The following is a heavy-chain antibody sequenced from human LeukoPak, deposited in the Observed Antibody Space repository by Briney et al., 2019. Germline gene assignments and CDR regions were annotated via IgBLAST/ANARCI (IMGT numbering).Heavy chain of an antibody. CDR1: GFTFSTYW. D-gene: IGHD2-15*01. CDR2: IKEDGSEK. V-gene: IGHV3-7*04. J-gene: IGHJ3*02. CDR3: SRGANWVDFDT. Sequence: PGGSLRLSCAASGFTFSTYWMSWVRQAPGKGLEWVANIKEDGSEKNSADSVKGRFTISRDNAKTSVYLQMNSLRAEDTAVYYCSRGANWVDFDTWGQGTMVTASS.